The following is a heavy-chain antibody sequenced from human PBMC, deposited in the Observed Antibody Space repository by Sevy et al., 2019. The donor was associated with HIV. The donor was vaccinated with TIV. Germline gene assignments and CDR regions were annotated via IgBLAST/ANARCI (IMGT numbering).Heavy chain of an antibody. CDR3: VSSPLLSYCGGDCPYYFDY. D-gene: IGHD2-21*02. J-gene: IGHJ4*02. Sequence: SETLSLTCAVYGGSFSGYYWSWIRQPPGKGLEWIGEINHSGSTNYNPSLKSRVTISVDTSKNQFSLKLSSVTAADTAVYYCVSSPLLSYCGGDCPYYFDYWGQGTLVTVSS. V-gene: IGHV4-34*01. CDR1: GGSFSGYY. CDR2: INHSGST.